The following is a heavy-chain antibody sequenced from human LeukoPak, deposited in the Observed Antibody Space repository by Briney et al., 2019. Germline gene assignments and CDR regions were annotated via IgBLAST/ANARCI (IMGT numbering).Heavy chain of an antibody. CDR3: AKDGDSGSYDY. Sequence: WVAVIWYDGSNKYYAASVKGRFTISRDNSKNTLYLQMNSLRAEDTAVYYCAKDGDSGSYDYWGQGTXVXXSS. D-gene: IGHD1-26*01. CDR2: IWYDGSNK. V-gene: IGHV3-33*06. J-gene: IGHJ4*02.